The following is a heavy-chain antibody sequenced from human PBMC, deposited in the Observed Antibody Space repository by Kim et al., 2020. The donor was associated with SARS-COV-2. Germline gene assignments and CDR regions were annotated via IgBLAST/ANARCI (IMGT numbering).Heavy chain of an antibody. Sequence: GSLRLSCAASGFSFSSYCMYWVRQAPGKGLVWVSSINSDGSTTRYADSVKGRFTISRDNAKNTLYLQVSGLRAEDTAVYYCIRVSEARYNGMDVWGQGT. CDR1: GFSFSSYC. V-gene: IGHV3-74*01. CDR2: INSDGSTT. J-gene: IGHJ6*02. CDR3: IRVSEARYNGMDV.